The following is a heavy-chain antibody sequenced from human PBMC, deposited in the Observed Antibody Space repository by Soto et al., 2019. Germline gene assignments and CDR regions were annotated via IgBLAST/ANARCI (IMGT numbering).Heavy chain of an antibody. CDR2: ISTQNGDT. CDR3: ARRIVRAYYDAFDI. Sequence: ASVKVSCKTSGYTFTKHDITWVRQAPGQGLEWMGWISTQNGDTKYAQKFQGRVTITTETITTSTVYMDLRSLRSDDTAIYYCARRIVRAYYDAFDIWGQGTMVTGSS. J-gene: IGHJ3*02. D-gene: IGHD3-10*01. V-gene: IGHV1-18*04. CDR1: GYTFTKHD.